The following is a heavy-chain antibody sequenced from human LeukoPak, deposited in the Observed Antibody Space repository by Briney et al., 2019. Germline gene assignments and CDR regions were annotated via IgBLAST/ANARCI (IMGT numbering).Heavy chain of an antibody. V-gene: IGHV3-9*03. CDR2: ISWNSGSI. J-gene: IGHJ4*02. CDR1: GFTFDDYA. Sequence: GGSLRLSCAASGFTFDDYAMHWVRQAPGKGLECVSGISWNSGSIGYADSVKGRFTISRDNAKNSLYLQMNSLRAEDMALYYCAKAKDYYDTYYFDYWGRGTLVTVSS. D-gene: IGHD3-22*01. CDR3: AKAKDYYDTYYFDY.